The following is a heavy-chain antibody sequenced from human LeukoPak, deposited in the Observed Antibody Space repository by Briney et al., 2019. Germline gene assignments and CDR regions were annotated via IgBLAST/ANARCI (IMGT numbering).Heavy chain of an antibody. Sequence: VSGGSISSGGYSWSWIRQPPGKGLXXIGYIYHSGSTYYNPSLKSRVTISVYRAKNQFSLKLSSVTAADTAVYYCARKGLGGDLFDYWGQGTLVTVSS. CDR3: ARKGLGGDLFDY. CDR2: IYHSGST. D-gene: IGHD4-17*01. V-gene: IGHV4-30-2*01. CDR1: GGSISSGGYS. J-gene: IGHJ4*02.